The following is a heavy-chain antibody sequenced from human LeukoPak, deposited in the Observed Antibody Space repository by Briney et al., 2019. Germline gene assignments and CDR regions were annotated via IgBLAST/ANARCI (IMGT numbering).Heavy chain of an antibody. D-gene: IGHD5-18*01. Sequence: SETLSLTCAVYGGSFSGYYWSWIRRPPGKGLEWIGEINHSGSTNYNPSLKSRVTISVDTYKNQFSLKLSSVTAADTAVYYCARRGYSYGGRASRRTSFDYWGQGTLVTVSS. V-gene: IGHV4-34*01. J-gene: IGHJ4*02. CDR1: GGSFSGYY. CDR3: ARRGYSYGGRASRRTSFDY. CDR2: INHSGST.